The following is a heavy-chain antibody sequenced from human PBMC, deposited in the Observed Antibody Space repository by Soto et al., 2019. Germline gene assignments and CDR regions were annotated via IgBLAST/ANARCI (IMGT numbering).Heavy chain of an antibody. CDR3: AKNSGDYVWGHNWFDP. CDR2: ISYDGSNK. CDR1: GFTFSSYG. V-gene: IGHV3-30*18. Sequence: ESGGGVVQPGRSLRLSCAASGFTFSSYGMHWVRQAPGKGLEWVAVISYDGSNKYYADSVKGRFTISRDNSKNTLYLQMNSLRAEDTAVYYCAKNSGDYVWGHNWFDPWGQGTLVTVSS. D-gene: IGHD3-16*01. J-gene: IGHJ5*02.